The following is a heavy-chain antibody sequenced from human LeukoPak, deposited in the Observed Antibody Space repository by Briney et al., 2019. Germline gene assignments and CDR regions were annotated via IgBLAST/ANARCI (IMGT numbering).Heavy chain of an antibody. CDR2: ISVYNGNT. Sequence: ASVKVSCKASGYTFTSYGISWVRQAPGQGLEWMGWISVYNGNTNYAQKLQGRVTMTTDTSTSTAYMELRSLRSDDTAVYYCAIGLWFGPNYYFDYWGQGTLVTVSS. CDR3: AIGLWFGPNYYFDY. CDR1: GYTFTSYG. D-gene: IGHD3-10*01. V-gene: IGHV1-18*01. J-gene: IGHJ4*02.